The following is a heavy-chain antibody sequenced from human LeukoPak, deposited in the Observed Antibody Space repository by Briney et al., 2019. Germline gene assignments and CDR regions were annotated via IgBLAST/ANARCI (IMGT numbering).Heavy chain of an antibody. J-gene: IGHJ3*02. CDR1: GFTFSDYN. CDR2: ISRSGSTK. CDR3: ARDIVGAYDAFDI. D-gene: IGHD1-26*01. Sequence: GGSLRLSCAASGFTFSDYNMRWIRQAPGEGLEWGSSISRSGSTKYYADSVKGRFTISRDNAKNSVFLQMNSLRAEDTAVYYCARDIVGAYDAFDIWGQGTMVTVSS. V-gene: IGHV3-11*01.